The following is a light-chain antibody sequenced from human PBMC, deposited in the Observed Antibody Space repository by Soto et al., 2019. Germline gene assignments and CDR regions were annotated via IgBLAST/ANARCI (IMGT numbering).Light chain of an antibody. V-gene: IGLV2-14*01. CDR2: EVT. J-gene: IGLJ3*02. CDR3: TSYTTRSTLV. Sequence: QSALTQPASVSGSPGQSITISCTGTSSDVGAFNHVSWYQQPPGKAPKLMIFEVTNRPSGVSNRFSGSKSGNTASLTISGLQAEDEADYYCTSYTTRSTLVFGGGTNSPS. CDR1: SSDVGAFNH.